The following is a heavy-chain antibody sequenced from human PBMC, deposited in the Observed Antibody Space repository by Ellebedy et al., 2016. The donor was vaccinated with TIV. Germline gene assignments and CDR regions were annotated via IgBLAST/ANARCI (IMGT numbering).Heavy chain of an antibody. CDR3: AGRTRNTLLGPVDY. Sequence: SETLSLTCTVSGAPITSYYWSWIRQPPGKGLEWIGYVPYSGSTNHNPSLKSRLTISEDTSKNQFSLTLRSVTPADTAVYYCAGRTRNTLLGPVDYWGQGILVTVSS. CDR2: VPYSGST. CDR1: GAPITSYY. J-gene: IGHJ4*02. V-gene: IGHV4-59*01. D-gene: IGHD3-16*01.